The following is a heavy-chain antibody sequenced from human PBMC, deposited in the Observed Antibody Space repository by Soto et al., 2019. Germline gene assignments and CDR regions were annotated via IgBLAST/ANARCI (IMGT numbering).Heavy chain of an antibody. CDR1: GFTFSDYY. V-gene: IGHV3-11*01. CDR2: ISSSGSTI. Sequence: TGGSLRLSCAASGFTFSDYYMSWIRQAPGKGLEWVSYISSSGSTIYYADSVKGRFTISRDNAKNSLYLQMNSLRAEDTAVYYCARDIAYSSGWYKSFTDYWGQGTLVTVSS. J-gene: IGHJ4*02. D-gene: IGHD6-19*01. CDR3: ARDIAYSSGWYKSFTDY.